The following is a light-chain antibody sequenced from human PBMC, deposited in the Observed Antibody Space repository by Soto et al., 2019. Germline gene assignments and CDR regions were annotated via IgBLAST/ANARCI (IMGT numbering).Light chain of an antibody. CDR3: QQLNTYPIT. Sequence: DIQMTQSPSYVSASVGDRVTITCRASQGIKNWLAWYQQKPGKAPNLLIYTGSSLQSGVPSRFSGSGSGTDFTLTINSLQPEEFATYDCQQLNTYPITFGQGTRLEIK. V-gene: IGKV1-12*01. CDR2: TGS. J-gene: IGKJ5*01. CDR1: QGIKNW.